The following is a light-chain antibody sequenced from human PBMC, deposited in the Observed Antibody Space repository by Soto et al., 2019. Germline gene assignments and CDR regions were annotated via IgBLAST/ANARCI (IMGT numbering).Light chain of an antibody. J-gene: IGKJ4*01. CDR2: AAS. CDR3: QHLWTSPLT. CDR1: QDVSRT. Sequence: ETQLTQSPSFLSASAGDRVTITCRASQDVSRTVGWYQQKPGKAPKLLISAASTLHSGVPSRFRGSGSGTDFTLTSSRLPPEDFANYYCQHLWTSPLTFGGGTKVEI. V-gene: IGKV1-9*01.